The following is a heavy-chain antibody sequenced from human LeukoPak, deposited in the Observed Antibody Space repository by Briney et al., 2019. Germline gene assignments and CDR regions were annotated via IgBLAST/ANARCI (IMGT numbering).Heavy chain of an antibody. CDR2: ISTSASTR. CDR1: GFAFSDYY. CDR3: AKDGTDCSGGSCYPNYMDV. D-gene: IGHD2-15*01. V-gene: IGHV3-11*04. Sequence: GGSLRLSCAASGFAFSDYYMSWIRQAPGKGLEWVSYISTSASTRYYADSVKGRFTISRDNAKNSLYLQMNSLRAEDTAVYYCAKDGTDCSGGSCYPNYMDVWGKGTTVTVSS. J-gene: IGHJ6*03.